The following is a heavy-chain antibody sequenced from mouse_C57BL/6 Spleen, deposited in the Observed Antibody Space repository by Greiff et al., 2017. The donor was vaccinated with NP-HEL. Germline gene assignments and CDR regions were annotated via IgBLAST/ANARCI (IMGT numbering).Heavy chain of an antibody. CDR1: GYSITSGYY. CDR3: AIFLYDGWAY. Sequence: EVQLQQSGPGLVKPSQSLSLTCSVTGYSITSGYYWNWIRQFPGNKLEWMGYISYDGSNNYNPSLKNRISITRDTSKNQFFLKLNSVTTEDTATYYCAIFLYDGWAYWGQGTLVTVSA. CDR2: ISYDGSN. J-gene: IGHJ3*01. V-gene: IGHV3-6*01. D-gene: IGHD2-3*01.